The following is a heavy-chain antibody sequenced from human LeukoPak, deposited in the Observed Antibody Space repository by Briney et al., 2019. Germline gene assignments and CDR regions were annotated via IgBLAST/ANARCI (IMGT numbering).Heavy chain of an antibody. J-gene: IGHJ4*02. CDR2: IILIFGTA. CDR3: ARESTFDSSGYPYFDY. D-gene: IGHD3-22*01. CDR1: GGTFSSYA. V-gene: IGHV1-69*13. Sequence: GASVKVPCKASGGTFSSYAISWVRQAPGQGLEWMGGIILIFGTANYAQKFQGRVTITADESTSTAYMELSSLRSEDTAVYYCARESTFDSSGYPYFDYWGQGTLVTVSS.